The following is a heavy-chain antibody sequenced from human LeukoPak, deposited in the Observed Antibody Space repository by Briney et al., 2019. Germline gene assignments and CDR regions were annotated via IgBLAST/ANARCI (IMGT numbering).Heavy chain of an antibody. V-gene: IGHV3-23*01. CDR3: AKLVYYSSGWWYFDY. CDR1: GVTLRNYA. Sequence: PGGSLRLSCAASGVTLRNYAMTWIRQAPGKGLQWVSVISGDGESTYYADSVRGRFTISRDNSKNTMYLQMNNLRAEDTAIYYCAKLVYYSSGWWYFDYWGQGTLVTVSS. D-gene: IGHD6-19*01. J-gene: IGHJ4*02. CDR2: ISGDGEST.